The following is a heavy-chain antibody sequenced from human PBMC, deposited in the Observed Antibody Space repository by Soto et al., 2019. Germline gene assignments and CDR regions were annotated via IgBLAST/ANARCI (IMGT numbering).Heavy chain of an antibody. V-gene: IGHV3-74*01. CDR2: INGDGSTT. J-gene: IGHJ4*02. Sequence: EVQLVESGGGLVQPGGSLRLSCEASGFSFMSYWMHWVRQPPGKGLVWVSRINGDGSTTNYVDAVKGRFTISRDNAKNXRYLQMNSLRVEDTAVYFCARRYYYDSSGYYNELDSWGQGTLVTVSP. CDR3: ARRYYYDSSGYYNELDS. D-gene: IGHD3-22*01. CDR1: GFSFMSYW.